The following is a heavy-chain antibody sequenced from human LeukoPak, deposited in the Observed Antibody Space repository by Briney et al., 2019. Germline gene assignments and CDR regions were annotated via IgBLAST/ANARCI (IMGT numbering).Heavy chain of an antibody. CDR2: ISAYNGNT. Sequence: REASVKVSCKASGYTFTSYGISWVRQAPGQGLEWMGWISAYNGNTNYAQKLQGRVTMTTDTSTSTAYMELRSLRSDDTAVYYCARTRSRDSGSSYPFDYWGQGTLVTVSS. J-gene: IGHJ4*02. D-gene: IGHD1-26*01. CDR3: ARTRSRDSGSSYPFDY. V-gene: IGHV1-18*01. CDR1: GYTFTSYG.